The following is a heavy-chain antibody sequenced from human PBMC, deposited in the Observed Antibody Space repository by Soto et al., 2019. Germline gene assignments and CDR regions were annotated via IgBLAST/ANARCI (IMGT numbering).Heavy chain of an antibody. CDR2: ISAYNGNP. V-gene: IGHV1-18*01. D-gene: IGHD6-19*01. Sequence: QVQLVQSGAEAKKPGASVKVSCKASGYTFPNYGVTWVRQAPGQGLEWLGWISAYNGNPNYAQSLQGRVTMTTDTSTSTAYMELRSLRSDDAAVYYCARDTSRISVAVDFDYWGQGTLGTGSS. CDR3: ARDTSRISVAVDFDY. J-gene: IGHJ4*02. CDR1: GYTFPNYG.